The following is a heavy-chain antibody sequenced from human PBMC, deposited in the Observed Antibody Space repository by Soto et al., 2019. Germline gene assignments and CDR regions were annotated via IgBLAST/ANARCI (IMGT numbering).Heavy chain of an antibody. CDR1: GCSISSGGYY. CDR3: ASTQKKYFQH. CDR2: IYYSGST. J-gene: IGHJ1*01. V-gene: IGHV4-31*03. Sequence: PSETLSLTCTVSGCSISSGGYYWSWIRQHPGKGLEWIGYIYYSGSTYYNPSLKSRVTISVDTSKNQFSLKLSSVTAADTAVYYCASTQKKYFQHWGQGTLVTVSS.